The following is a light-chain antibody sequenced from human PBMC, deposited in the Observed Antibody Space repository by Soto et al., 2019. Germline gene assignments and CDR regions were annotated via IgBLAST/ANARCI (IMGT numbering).Light chain of an antibody. Sequence: DIQMTQSPSSLSASVGDRVTITCRASQSISSYLNWNQQKPGKAPKLLLYAASSLQSGAPSRISGSGSGTDFTLSISSLQPEDFATYYCQPSYRTPRYTFGQGTKVDIK. V-gene: IGKV1-39*01. CDR2: AAS. J-gene: IGKJ2*01. CDR1: QSISSY. CDR3: QPSYRTPRYT.